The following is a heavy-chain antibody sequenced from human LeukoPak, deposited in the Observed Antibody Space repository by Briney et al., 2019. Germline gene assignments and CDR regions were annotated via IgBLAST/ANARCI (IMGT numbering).Heavy chain of an antibody. Sequence: ASVKVSCKASGGTFSSYAISWVRQAPGQGLEWMGGIIPIFGTANYAQKFQGRVTITTDESTSTAYMELSSLRSEDTAVYYCARERNSGSYMSSFDYWGQGPLVTVSS. J-gene: IGHJ4*02. V-gene: IGHV1-69*05. D-gene: IGHD1-26*01. CDR1: GGTFSSYA. CDR3: ARERNSGSYMSSFDY. CDR2: IIPIFGTA.